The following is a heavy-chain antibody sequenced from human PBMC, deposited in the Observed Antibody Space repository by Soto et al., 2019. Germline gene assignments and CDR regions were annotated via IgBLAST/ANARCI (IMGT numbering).Heavy chain of an antibody. CDR3: ARDQVKGTMTIL. D-gene: IGHD4-17*01. V-gene: IGHV3-30-3*01. J-gene: IGHJ4*02. CDR1: GLTFINYA. Sequence: GGALRLSCAASGLTFINYAMHWVRQAPGKGLEWVAVISYDGSNKYYADSVKGRFTISRDNSKNTMYLQMNSLSAEDTAVYHCARDQVKGTMTILWGQGTLVTVS. CDR2: ISYDGSNK.